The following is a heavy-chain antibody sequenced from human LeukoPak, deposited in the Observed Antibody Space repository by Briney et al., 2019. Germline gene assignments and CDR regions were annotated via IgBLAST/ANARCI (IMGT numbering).Heavy chain of an antibody. CDR2: IYYSGST. CDR3: ARGDAGGDWSDP. Sequence: SETLSLACIVSGVSISSSSYYWGWIRQSPGKGLEWIGKIYYSGSTYYNPSLNSRVTISVDTSKNQFSLKLSSVTAADTAVYYCARGDAGGDWSDPWGQGTLVTVSS. V-gene: IGHV4-39*07. D-gene: IGHD3-10*01. J-gene: IGHJ5*02. CDR1: GVSISSSSYY.